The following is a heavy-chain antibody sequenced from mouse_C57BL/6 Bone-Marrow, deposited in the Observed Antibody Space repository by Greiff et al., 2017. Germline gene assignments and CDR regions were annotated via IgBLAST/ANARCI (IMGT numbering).Heavy chain of an antibody. CDR3: AIYYDYDEYYFDY. J-gene: IGHJ2*01. CDR2: IYPGGGYT. V-gene: IGHV1-63*01. D-gene: IGHD2-4*01. Sequence: VKLMESGAELVRPGTSVKMSCKASGYTFTNYWIGWAKQRPGHGLEWIGDIYPGGGYTNYNEKFKGKATLTADKSSSTAYMQFSSLTSEDSAIYYCAIYYDYDEYYFDYWGQGTTLTVSS. CDR1: GYTFTNYW.